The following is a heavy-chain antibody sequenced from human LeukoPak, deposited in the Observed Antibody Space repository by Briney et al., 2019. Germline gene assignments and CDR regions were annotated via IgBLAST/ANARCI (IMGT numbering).Heavy chain of an antibody. CDR3: AREGSTSFRSGDY. D-gene: IGHD2-2*01. J-gene: IGHJ4*02. CDR1: GYTFTSYG. V-gene: IGHV7-4-1*02. CDR2: INTNTGNP. Sequence: ASVKVSCKASGYTFTSYGISWVRQAPGQGLEWMGWINTNTGNPTYAQGFTGRFVFSLDTSVSTAYLQISSLKAEDTAVYYCAREGSTSFRSGDYWGQGTLVTVSS.